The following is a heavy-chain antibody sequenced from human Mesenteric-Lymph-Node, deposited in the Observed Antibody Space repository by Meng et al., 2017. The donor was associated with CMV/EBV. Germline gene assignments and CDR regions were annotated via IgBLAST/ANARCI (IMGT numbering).Heavy chain of an antibody. D-gene: IGHD4-23*01. CDR2: INHSGST. CDR3: ARHQRWLKSEGGFNY. CDR1: CGSFSGYY. J-gene: IGHJ4*02. V-gene: IGHV4-34*01. Sequence: VPPKQGGAGLLKPSETLALTCAVYCGSFSGYYWSWIRQPPGKGLEWIGEINHSGSTNYNPSLKSRVTISVDTSKNQFSLKLSSVTAADTAVYYCARHQRWLKSEGGFNYWGQGTLVTVSS.